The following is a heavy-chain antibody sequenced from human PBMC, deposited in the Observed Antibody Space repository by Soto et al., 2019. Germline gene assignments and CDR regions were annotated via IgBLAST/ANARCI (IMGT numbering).Heavy chain of an antibody. CDR2: ISWDGGST. CDR1: GFTFDDYT. Sequence: GGSLRLSCAASGFTFDDYTMHWVRQAPGKGLEWVSLISWDGGSTYYADSVKGRFTISRDNSKNSLYLQMNSLRTEDTALYYCAKDMKGGAWNYGMDVWGQGTTVTVSS. D-gene: IGHD1-1*01. V-gene: IGHV3-43*01. CDR3: AKDMKGGAWNYGMDV. J-gene: IGHJ6*02.